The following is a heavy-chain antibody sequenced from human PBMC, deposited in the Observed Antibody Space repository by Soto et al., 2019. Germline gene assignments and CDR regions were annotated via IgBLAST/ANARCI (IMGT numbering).Heavy chain of an antibody. J-gene: IGHJ4*02. D-gene: IGHD6-13*01. CDR1: GFSFSSYA. Sequence: QVQLVESGGGVVQPGRSLRLSCAASGFSFSSYAMHWVRQAPGKGLEWVAVVSSGGNNKYYADSVKGRFTISRDNSKNTLYLQMNSLRPEDTAVYHCAIDPQHEGYWGQETLVTVSS. CDR2: VSSGGNNK. V-gene: IGHV3-30-3*01. CDR3: AIDPQHEGY.